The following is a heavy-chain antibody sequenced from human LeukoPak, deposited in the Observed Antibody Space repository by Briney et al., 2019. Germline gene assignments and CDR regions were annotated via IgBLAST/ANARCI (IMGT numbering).Heavy chain of an antibody. Sequence: GGSLRLSCAASGFTVSSNYMSWVRQAPGKGLEWVSVIYSGGSTYYADSVKGRFTISRENSKNTLYLQMNSLRAEDTAVYYCPKKRGDYYDSSGYYDDYWGQGTLVTVSS. CDR1: GFTVSSNY. J-gene: IGHJ4*02. D-gene: IGHD3-22*01. CDR2: IYSGGST. V-gene: IGHV3-53*01. CDR3: PKKRGDYYDSSGYYDDY.